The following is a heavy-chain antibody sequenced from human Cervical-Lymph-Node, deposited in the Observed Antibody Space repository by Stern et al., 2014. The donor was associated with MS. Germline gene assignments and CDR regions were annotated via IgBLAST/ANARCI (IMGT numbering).Heavy chain of an antibody. Sequence: VQLVESGGGVVQPGRSLRLSCAASGFTFSSYGMHWVRQAPGKGLEWVAVIWYDGSNKYYADSVKGRFTISRDNSKNTLYLQMNSLRAEDTAVYYCARAWLQRGWDFDLWGRGTLVPVSS. D-gene: IGHD5-24*01. V-gene: IGHV3-33*01. CDR3: ARAWLQRGWDFDL. CDR1: GFTFSSYG. J-gene: IGHJ2*01. CDR2: IWYDGSNK.